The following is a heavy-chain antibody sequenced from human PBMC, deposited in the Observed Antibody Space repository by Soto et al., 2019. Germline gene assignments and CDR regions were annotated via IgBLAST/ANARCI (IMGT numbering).Heavy chain of an antibody. Sequence: ASVKVSCKASGYTLIMYYIHWMRQAPGQGLEWMGIINPSGGSTTYAQKFQARVTMTRDKSTSTVYMDLSSLRSEDSTVFYCARSPYSSGYYYAIDYWGQGTQVTVSS. V-gene: IGHV1-46*01. J-gene: IGHJ4*02. CDR2: INPSGGST. CDR1: GYTLIMYY. CDR3: ARSPYSSGYYYAIDY. D-gene: IGHD3-22*01.